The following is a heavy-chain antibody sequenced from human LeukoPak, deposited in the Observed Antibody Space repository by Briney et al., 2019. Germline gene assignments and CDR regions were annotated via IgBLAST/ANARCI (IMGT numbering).Heavy chain of an antibody. V-gene: IGHV3-23*01. CDR2: IAGSGDSS. Sequence: PGGSLRLSCAASGITFTSYAMTWVRQAPGKGLEWVSSIAGSGDSSFYADSVKGRFAISRDNSKDTLYLQMNSLRVEDTAVYYCARDRYCGGDCYYWHFDLWGRGTLVTVSS. CDR1: GITFTSYA. J-gene: IGHJ2*01. D-gene: IGHD2-21*02. CDR3: ARDRYCGGDCYYWHFDL.